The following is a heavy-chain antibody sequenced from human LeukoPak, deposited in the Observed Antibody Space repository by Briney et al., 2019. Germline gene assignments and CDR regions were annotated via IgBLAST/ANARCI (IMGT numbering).Heavy chain of an antibody. Sequence: PSETLSLTCTVSGGSISSYYWSWIRQPPGKGLEWIGYIYYSGSTNYNPSLKSRVTISVDTSKNQFSLKLSSVTAADTAVYYCARATPIGLRFDYWGQGTLVTVSS. J-gene: IGHJ4*02. CDR3: ARATPIGLRFDY. CDR1: GGSISSYY. CDR2: IYYSGST. V-gene: IGHV4-59*01. D-gene: IGHD3-10*01.